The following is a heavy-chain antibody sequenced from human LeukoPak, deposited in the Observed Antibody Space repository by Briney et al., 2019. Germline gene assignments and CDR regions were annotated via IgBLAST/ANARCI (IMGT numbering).Heavy chain of an antibody. J-gene: IGHJ4*02. CDR1: GFPFSDYW. D-gene: IGHD2-21*01. V-gene: IGHV3-7*01. CDR3: TRVRIPVDLGFTRDFDY. Sequence: GGSLGLSCAASGFPFSDYWMAWVRQAPGKGLEWVAYIMGDGSQKYYVDSVQGRFTISRDNAKNSMFLQMNSLRAEDTAFYYCTRVRIPVDLGFTRDFDYWGQGNLVTVSP. CDR2: IMGDGSQK.